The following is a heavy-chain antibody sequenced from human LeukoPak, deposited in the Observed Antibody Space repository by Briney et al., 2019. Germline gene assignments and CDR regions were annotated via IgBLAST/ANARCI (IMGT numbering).Heavy chain of an antibody. J-gene: IGHJ4*02. V-gene: IGHV3-23*01. CDR1: GFTFSSYA. Sequence: GASLRLSCAASGFTFSSYAMGWVRQAPGKGLEWVSAISGSAGSTYYADSLRGRFTISRDNSKNTLFLQMNSLRADDTAIYYCAKVVLAAAMKWGQGTLVTVSS. CDR2: ISGSAGST. D-gene: IGHD6-13*01. CDR3: AKVVLAAAMK.